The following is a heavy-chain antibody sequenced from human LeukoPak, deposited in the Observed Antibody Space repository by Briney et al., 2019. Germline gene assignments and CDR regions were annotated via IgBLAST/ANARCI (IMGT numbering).Heavy chain of an antibody. D-gene: IGHD4-17*01. CDR1: GFTFTSYA. V-gene: IGHV3-23*01. CDR3: AKLPVTTSVASYFDG. Sequence: GGSLRLSCAASGFTFTSYAMSWVRQAPGQGLEWVSTISGSGGSTYYAHSVKGRFTISRDNSKNTLYLQMNSLRAEDTAVYYCAKLPVTTSVASYFDGGGEGRLVTVS. CDR2: ISGSGGST. J-gene: IGHJ4*02.